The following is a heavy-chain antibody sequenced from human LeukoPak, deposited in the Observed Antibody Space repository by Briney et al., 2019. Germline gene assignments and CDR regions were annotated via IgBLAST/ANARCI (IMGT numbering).Heavy chain of an antibody. J-gene: IGHJ6*02. CDR2: ISAYNGNT. V-gene: IGHV1-18*01. Sequence: ASVNVSCKTFGYSFANYGISWVRQAPGQGLEWMGWISAYNGNTNYAQKLQGRVTMTTDTSTSTAYMELRSLRSDDTAVYYCAREGIAVAGTVYYYGMDVWGQGTTVTVSS. CDR3: AREGIAVAGTVYYYGMDV. D-gene: IGHD6-19*01. CDR1: GYSFANYG.